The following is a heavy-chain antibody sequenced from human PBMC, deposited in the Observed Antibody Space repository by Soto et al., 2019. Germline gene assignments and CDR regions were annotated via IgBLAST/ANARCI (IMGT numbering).Heavy chain of an antibody. J-gene: IGHJ4*02. V-gene: IGHV2-5*02. D-gene: IGHD1-26*01. Sequence: QITLKESGPTLVKPTQTLTLTCTFSGFSLPTDRVGVPWIRQPPGKALEWLAVIYWDDTTTYRPSLKSRLTITKDTSKNQVALTITDMDPVDAATYFSAHANGGRSLFWGQGTLV. CDR1: GFSLPTDRVG. CDR3: AHANGGRSLF. CDR2: IYWDDTT.